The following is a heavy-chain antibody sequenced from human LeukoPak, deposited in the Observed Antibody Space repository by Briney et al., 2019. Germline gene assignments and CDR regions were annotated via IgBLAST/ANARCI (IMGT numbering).Heavy chain of an antibody. D-gene: IGHD6-19*01. J-gene: IGHJ3*02. V-gene: IGHV3-33*01. CDR3: ARAYSSGSGVETFDI. Sequence: GGSLRLTCAASGFSFGGYGMHWVRQAPGKGLEWVAVIWYDGSDKYYGDSVKDRFSVSRDNSENRLYLQMNGLRAEDTAVYYCARAYSSGSGVETFDIWGQGTMVTVSS. CDR1: GFSFGGYG. CDR2: IWYDGSDK.